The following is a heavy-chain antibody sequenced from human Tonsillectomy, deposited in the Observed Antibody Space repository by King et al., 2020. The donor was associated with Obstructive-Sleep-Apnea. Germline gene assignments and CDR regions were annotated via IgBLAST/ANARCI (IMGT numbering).Heavy chain of an antibody. V-gene: IGHV1-69*18. Sequence: QLVQSGAEVKKPGSSVKVSGKVSGNTFNSYAFSWVRQAPGQGLEWMGRIIVIFGTTEYAQKFQGRVTITADESTSTAYLELSSLRSDDTAVYFCARSPDSYFDSWGQGTLVTVSS. CDR2: IIVIFGTT. CDR1: GNTFNSYA. CDR3: ARSPDSYFDS. J-gene: IGHJ4*02. D-gene: IGHD1-14*01.